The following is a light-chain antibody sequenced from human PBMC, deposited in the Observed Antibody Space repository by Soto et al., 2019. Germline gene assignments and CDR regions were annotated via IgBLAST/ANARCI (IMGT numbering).Light chain of an antibody. J-gene: IGLJ3*02. CDR3: SSFTSTDTWV. V-gene: IGLV2-14*01. CDR1: SSDVGGYNY. Sequence: QSALTQPASVSGSPGQSITISCTGTSSDVGGYNYVSWYQQYPGKAPKLMIYEVSNRPSGVSGRFSVSKSGNTASLTISGLQVEDEADYYCSSFTSTDTWVFGGGTQLTVL. CDR2: EVS.